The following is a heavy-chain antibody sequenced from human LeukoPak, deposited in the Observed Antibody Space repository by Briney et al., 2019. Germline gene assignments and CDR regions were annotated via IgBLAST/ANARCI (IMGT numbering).Heavy chain of an antibody. V-gene: IGHV4-31*03. CDR2: IYYSRST. D-gene: IGHD3-16*02. Sequence: RPSQTLSLTRTVSGGSISSGGYYWSWIRQHPGKGLEWIGYIYYSRSTNYNHSLKSRVTISVDTSKNQFSLKLSSVTAADTAVYYSARLGKSRGELSLRNYYFDYWGQGTLVTVSS. CDR3: ARLGKSRGELSLRNYYFDY. CDR1: GGSISSGGYY. J-gene: IGHJ4*02.